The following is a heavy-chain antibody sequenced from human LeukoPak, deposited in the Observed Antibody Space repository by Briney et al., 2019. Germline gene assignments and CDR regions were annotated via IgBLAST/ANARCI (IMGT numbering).Heavy chain of an antibody. CDR1: RFTFSSYD. J-gene: IGHJ1*01. V-gene: IGHV4-39*01. D-gene: IGHD4-17*01. Sequence: GSLRLSCAASRFTFSSYDMSWVRQPPGKGLEWIGSIYYSGSTYYNPSLKSRVTISVDTSKNQFSLKLSSVTAADTAVYYCARSYGDYLSNIQHWGQGTLVTVSS. CDR3: ARSYGDYLSNIQH. CDR2: IYYSGST.